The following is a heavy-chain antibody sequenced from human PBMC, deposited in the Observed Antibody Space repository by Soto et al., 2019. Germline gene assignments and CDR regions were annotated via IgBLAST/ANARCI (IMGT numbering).Heavy chain of an antibody. Sequence: QLQLQESGPGLVKPSETLSLTCTVSGGSISSSSYYWGWIRQPPGKGLEWIGSIYYSGSTYYNPSLKSRVTISVDTSKNQFSLKLSSVTAADTAVYYCARLPRRSYFDYWGQGTLVTVSS. CDR3: ARLPRRSYFDY. J-gene: IGHJ4*02. CDR1: GGSISSSSYY. V-gene: IGHV4-39*01. CDR2: IYYSGST.